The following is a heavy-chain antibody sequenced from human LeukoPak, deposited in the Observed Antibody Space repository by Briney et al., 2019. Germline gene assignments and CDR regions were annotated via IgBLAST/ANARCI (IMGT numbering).Heavy chain of an antibody. J-gene: IGHJ6*02. Sequence: ASVKVSCKASGYTFTSYGISWVRQAPGQGLEWMGWISAYNGNTNYAQKLQGRVTMTTDTSTSTAYMELRSLRSDDTAVYYCARDRPTTVTTTPFGYYYYGMDVWGQGTTVTVSS. D-gene: IGHD4-17*01. CDR2: ISAYNGNT. CDR3: ARDRPTTVTTTPFGYYYYGMDV. CDR1: GYTFTSYG. V-gene: IGHV1-18*01.